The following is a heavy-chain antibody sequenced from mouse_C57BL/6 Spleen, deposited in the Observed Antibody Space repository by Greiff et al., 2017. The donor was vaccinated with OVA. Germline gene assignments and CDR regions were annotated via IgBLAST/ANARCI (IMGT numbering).Heavy chain of an antibody. CDR3: TRGLRDYAMDY. CDR2: ISSGGDYI. Sequence: VQLVESGECLVQPGGSLTLSCPSSVFSFRSYSMSLVRHTPSQFLALVAYISSGGDYIYYADTVKGRFTISRDNARNTLYLQMSSLKSEDTAMYYCTRGLRDYAMDYWGQGTSVTVSS. CDR1: VFSFRSYS. J-gene: IGHJ4*01. D-gene: IGHD2-4*01. V-gene: IGHV5-9-1*02.